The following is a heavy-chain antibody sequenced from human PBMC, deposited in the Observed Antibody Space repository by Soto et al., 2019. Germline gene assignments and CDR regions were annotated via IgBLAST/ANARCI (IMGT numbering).Heavy chain of an antibody. CDR2: ISWNSGSI. J-gene: IGHJ4*02. CDR1: GFTFDDYA. D-gene: IGHD6-19*01. V-gene: IGHV3-9*01. CDR3: AKVHPRYSSGWYVNYFDY. Sequence: SLRLSCAASGFTFDDYAMHWFRQAPGKGLEWVSGISWNSGSIGYADSVKGRFTISRDNAKNSLYLQMNSLRAEDTALYYCAKVHPRYSSGWYVNYFDYWGQGTLVTVSS.